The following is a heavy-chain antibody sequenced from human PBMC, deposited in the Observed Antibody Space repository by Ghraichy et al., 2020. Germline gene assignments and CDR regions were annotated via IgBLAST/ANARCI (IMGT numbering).Heavy chain of an antibody. Sequence: ASVKVSCKASGYTFTSYYIHWVRQAPGQGLEWMGIINPSGGSTTYAQRFQGRVTMTRDTSANTVYMELRRLRSEDTAMFYCARASSVEIAMVGDNGYDNAVDYWGQGTLVTVSS. CDR1: GYTFTSYY. J-gene: IGHJ4*02. CDR2: INPSGGST. V-gene: IGHV1-46*01. CDR3: ARASSVEIAMVGDNGYDNAVDY. D-gene: IGHD5-12*01.